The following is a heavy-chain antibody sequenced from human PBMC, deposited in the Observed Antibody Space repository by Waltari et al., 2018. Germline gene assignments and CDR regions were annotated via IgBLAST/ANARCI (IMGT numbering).Heavy chain of an antibody. J-gene: IGHJ4*02. V-gene: IGHV1-69*13. CDR3: ARAPAAVAGTPYYFDY. Sequence: QVQLVQSGAEVKKPGSSVQVSCKASGGTFSSYATSWVRPAPGQGLEWMGGIIPIFGTANYAQKFQGRVTITADESTSTAYMELSSLRSEDTAVYYCARAPAAVAGTPYYFDYWGQGTLVTVSS. CDR1: GGTFSSYA. CDR2: IIPIFGTA. D-gene: IGHD6-19*01.